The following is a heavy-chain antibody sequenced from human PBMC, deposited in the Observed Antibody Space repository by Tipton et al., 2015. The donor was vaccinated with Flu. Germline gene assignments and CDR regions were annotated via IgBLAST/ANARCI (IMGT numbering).Heavy chain of an antibody. V-gene: IGHV4-39*07. CDR1: GGSISSSSYY. Sequence: TLSLTCTVSGGSISSSSYYWGWIRQPPGKGLEWIGSIYYSGSTYYNPSLKSRVTISVDTSKNQFFLKLSSVAAADTAVYYCARVYKDTTTGYFDLWGRGTLVTVSS. D-gene: IGHD5-18*01. J-gene: IGHJ2*01. CDR2: IYYSGST. CDR3: ARVYKDTTTGYFDL.